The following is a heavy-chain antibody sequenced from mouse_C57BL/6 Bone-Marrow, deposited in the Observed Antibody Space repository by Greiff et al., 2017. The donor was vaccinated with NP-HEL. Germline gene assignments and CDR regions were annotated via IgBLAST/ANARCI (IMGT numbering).Heavy chain of an antibody. J-gene: IGHJ1*03. CDR2: IDPSDSYT. CDR3: ARGDSGEYWYFDV. Sequence: QVQLQQPGAELVKPGASVKLSCKASGYTFTSYWMQWVKQRPGQGLEWIGEIDPSDSYTNYNQKFKGKATLTVDTSSSTAYMQLSSLTSEDSAVYYCARGDSGEYWYFDVWGTGTTVTVSS. D-gene: IGHD3-3*01. CDR1: GYTFTSYW. V-gene: IGHV1-50*01.